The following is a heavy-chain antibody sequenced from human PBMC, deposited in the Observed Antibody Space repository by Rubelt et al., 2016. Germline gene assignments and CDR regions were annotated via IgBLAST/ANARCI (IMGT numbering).Heavy chain of an antibody. D-gene: IGHD3-22*01. CDR2: IYYSGST. CDR3: ARGHYYDSSGPQAAVDI. J-gene: IGHJ3*02. Sequence: QVQLQESGPGLVKPSQTLSLTCTVSGGSISSGGYYWSWIRQHPGKGLEWIGYIYYSGSTYYNPSLKSRVTISVDTSKNQFSLKVSSVTAADTAVYYCARGHYYDSSGPQAAVDIWGQGTMVTVSS. CDR1: GGSISSGGYY. V-gene: IGHV4-31*03.